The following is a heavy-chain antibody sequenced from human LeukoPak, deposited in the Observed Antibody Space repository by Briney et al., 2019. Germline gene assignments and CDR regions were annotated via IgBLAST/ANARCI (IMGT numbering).Heavy chain of an antibody. Sequence: SETLSLTCAVSGGSLSGYYWTWIRQPPGKGLEWIGEINHSGSTNYNPSLKSRVTISVDTSRKQFFLRLSSVTAADTAMYYCARAIGDYPDAEYFQHWGQGTLVTVSS. CDR1: GGSLSGYY. V-gene: IGHV4-34*01. CDR3: ARAIGDYPDAEYFQH. D-gene: IGHD4-17*01. CDR2: INHSGST. J-gene: IGHJ1*01.